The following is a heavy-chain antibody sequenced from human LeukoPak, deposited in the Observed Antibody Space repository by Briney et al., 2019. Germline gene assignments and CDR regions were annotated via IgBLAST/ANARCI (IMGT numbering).Heavy chain of an antibody. D-gene: IGHD1-26*01. V-gene: IGHV4-34*01. CDR3: ARGRVGANFVLDY. CDR1: GGSFSGYY. CDR2: INHSGST. Sequence: SETLSLTCAVYGGSFSGYYWSWIRQPPGKGLEWIGEINHSGSTNYNPSLKSRVTISVDTSENQFSLKLSSVTAADTAVYYCARGRVGANFVLDYWGQGTLVTVSS. J-gene: IGHJ4*02.